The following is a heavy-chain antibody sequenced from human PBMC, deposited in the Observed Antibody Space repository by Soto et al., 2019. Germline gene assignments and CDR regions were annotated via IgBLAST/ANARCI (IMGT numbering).Heavy chain of an antibody. CDR2: INPNSGGT. Sequence: GASVKVSCKASGYTFTGYYMHWVRQAPGQGLEWMGWINPNSGGTNYAQKFQGWVTMTRDTSISTAYMELSRLRSDDTAVYYCARDKDIVATDNYYYYGMDVWGQGTTVTVSS. J-gene: IGHJ6*02. CDR1: GYTFTGYY. V-gene: IGHV1-2*04. D-gene: IGHD5-12*01. CDR3: ARDKDIVATDNYYYYGMDV.